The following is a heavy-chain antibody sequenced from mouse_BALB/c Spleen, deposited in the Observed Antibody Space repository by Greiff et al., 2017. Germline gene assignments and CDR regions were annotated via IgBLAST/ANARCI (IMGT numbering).Heavy chain of an antibody. Sequence: EVQVVESGGGLVQPGGSRKLSCAASGFTFSSFGMHWVRQAPEKGLEWVAYISSGSSTIYYADTVKGRFTISRDNPKNTLFLQMTSLRSEDTAMYYCARPTMITTRAMDYWGQGTSVTVSS. CDR2: ISSGSSTI. V-gene: IGHV5-17*02. CDR3: ARPTMITTRAMDY. J-gene: IGHJ4*01. D-gene: IGHD2-4*01. CDR1: GFTFSSFG.